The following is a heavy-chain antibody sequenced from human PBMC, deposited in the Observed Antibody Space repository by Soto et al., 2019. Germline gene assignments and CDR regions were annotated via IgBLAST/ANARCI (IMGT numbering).Heavy chain of an antibody. CDR1: GYTFTSYA. V-gene: IGHV1-3*01. CDR3: ARGHLDDYLPLRLDY. D-gene: IGHD4-17*01. J-gene: IGHJ4*02. Sequence: ASVKVSCKASGYTFTSYAMHWVRQAPGQRLEWMGWINAGNGNTKYSQKFQGRVTITRDTSASTAYMELSSLRSEDTAVYYCARGHLDDYLPLRLDYWGQGTLVTVSS. CDR2: INAGNGNT.